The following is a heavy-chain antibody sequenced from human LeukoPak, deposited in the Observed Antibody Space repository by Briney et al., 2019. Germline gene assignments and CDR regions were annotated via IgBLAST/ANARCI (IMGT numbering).Heavy chain of an antibody. CDR3: AREDDWNYEDY. V-gene: IGHV3-7*01. Sequence: GGSLRLSCAASGFTFSNYWMSWVRQAPGKGLEWVANIKQDGSEKYYVNSVKGLFTISRDNAKNSLYLQMNSLRAEDTAIYFCAREDDWNYEDYWGQGTLVTVSS. CDR1: GFTFSNYW. D-gene: IGHD1-7*01. J-gene: IGHJ4*02. CDR2: IKQDGSEK.